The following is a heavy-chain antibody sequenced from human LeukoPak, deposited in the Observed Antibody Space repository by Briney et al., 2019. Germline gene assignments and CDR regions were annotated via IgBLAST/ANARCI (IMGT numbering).Heavy chain of an antibody. Sequence: PGGSLRLSCAASGFTFSSNGMHWVRQAPGKGLEWVAFIRYDGSNKYYADSVKGRFTISRDNSKNTLYLQMNSLRAEDTAVYYCAKDSYLHYDSSGYYYNYYYYYMDVWGKGTTVTVSS. CDR3: AKDSYLHYDSSGYYYNYYYYYMDV. V-gene: IGHV3-30*02. CDR2: IRYDGSNK. J-gene: IGHJ6*03. CDR1: GFTFSSNG. D-gene: IGHD3-22*01.